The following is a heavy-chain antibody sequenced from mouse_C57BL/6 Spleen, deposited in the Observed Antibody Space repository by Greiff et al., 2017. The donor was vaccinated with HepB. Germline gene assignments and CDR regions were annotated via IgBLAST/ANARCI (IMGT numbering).Heavy chain of an antibody. J-gene: IGHJ1*03. D-gene: IGHD3-3*01. V-gene: IGHV5-12*01. CDR3: ARQTGTWYFDV. Sequence: EVMLVESGGGLVQPGGSLKLSCAASGFTFSDYYMYWVRQTPEKRLEWVAYISNGGGSTYYPDTVKGRFTISRDNAKNTLYLQMSRLKSEDTAMYYCARQTGTWYFDVWGTGTTVTVSS. CDR1: GFTFSDYY. CDR2: ISNGGGST.